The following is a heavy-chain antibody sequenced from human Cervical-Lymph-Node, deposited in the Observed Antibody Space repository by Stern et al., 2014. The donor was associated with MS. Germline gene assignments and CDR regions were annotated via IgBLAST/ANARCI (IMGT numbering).Heavy chain of an antibody. V-gene: IGHV3-30*03. CDR3: ARDYEDTSMLFDH. CDR2: ITYDGNHK. Sequence: QVQLVQSGGAVVQPGRSLRLSCAASGFTFSSYGMHWGRQAPGKGLEWVTVITYDGNHKYYAASMKGRFTISRDNSKNTLHLQMNSVTPDDTAIYYCARDYEDTSMLFDHWGQGTLVTVSS. D-gene: IGHD2-8*01. CDR1: GFTFSSYG. J-gene: IGHJ4*02.